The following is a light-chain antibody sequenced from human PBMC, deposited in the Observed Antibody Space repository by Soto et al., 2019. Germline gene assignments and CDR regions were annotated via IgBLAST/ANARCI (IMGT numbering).Light chain of an antibody. CDR1: NSNIGAGYD. V-gene: IGLV1-40*01. CDR2: GNN. CDR3: QSYYTSLSGSVV. Sequence: QPVLTQPPSVSGAPGQRVTISCTGSNSNIGAGYDVHWYQQFPGTAPKLLIYGNNNRPSGVPDRFSGSKSGTSASLAITGLQPEDEADYYCQSYYTSLSGSVVFGGGTKLTVL. J-gene: IGLJ2*01.